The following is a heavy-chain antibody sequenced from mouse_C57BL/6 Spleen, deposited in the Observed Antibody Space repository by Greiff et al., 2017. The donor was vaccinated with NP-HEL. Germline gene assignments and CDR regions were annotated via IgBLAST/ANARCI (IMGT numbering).Heavy chain of an antibody. J-gene: IGHJ4*01. CDR2: INPNNGGT. CDR3: AAPYDYDGPYYYAMDY. CDR1: GYTFTDYY. V-gene: IGHV1-26*01. Sequence: EVQLQQSGPELVKPGASVKISCKASGYTFTDYYMNWVKQSHGKSLEWIGDINPNNGGTSYNQKFKGKATLTVDKSSSTAYMELRSLTSEDSAVYYCAAPYDYDGPYYYAMDYWGQGTSVTVSS. D-gene: IGHD2-4*01.